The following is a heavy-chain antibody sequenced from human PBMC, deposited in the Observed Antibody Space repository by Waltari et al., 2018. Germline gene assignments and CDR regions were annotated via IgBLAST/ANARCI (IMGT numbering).Heavy chain of an antibody. D-gene: IGHD2-15*01. Sequence: QVQFVQSGAEVQQPGASEKVACRVSGYSLTQSALHWVRPAPGKGLEWLGGFDTEYGEAVYAQEFQGRVTMTEDTSKDTAYMELSSLTYEDTAVYYCTRDRVGYCSGGTCYSRWFDPWGQGTLVTVSS. J-gene: IGHJ5*02. CDR1: GYSLTQSA. CDR2: FDTEYGEA. CDR3: TRDRVGYCSGGTCYSRWFDP. V-gene: IGHV1-24*01.